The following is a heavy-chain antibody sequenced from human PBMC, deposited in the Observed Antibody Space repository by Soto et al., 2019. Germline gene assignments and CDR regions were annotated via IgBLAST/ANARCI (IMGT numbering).Heavy chain of an antibody. CDR3: ARAIVGPTTTGWLDP. CDR1: GGTFSRYA. CDR2: IIPIFGTA. Sequence: GASVQVSCKASGGTFSRYAISWVRQAPGQGLEWMGGIIPIFGTANYAQKFQGRVTITADESTSTAYMELSSLRFEDTAVYYCARAIVGPTTTGWLDPWGQGTRVTVSS. J-gene: IGHJ5*02. V-gene: IGHV1-69*13. D-gene: IGHD1-26*01.